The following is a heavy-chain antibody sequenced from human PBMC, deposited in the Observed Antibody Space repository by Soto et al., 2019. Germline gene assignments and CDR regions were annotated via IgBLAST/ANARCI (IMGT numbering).Heavy chain of an antibody. CDR1: GFTFSSYS. V-gene: IGHV3-48*02. Sequence: GGSLRLSCAASGFTFSSYSMNWVRQAPGKGLEWVSYISSSSSTIYYADSVKGRFTISRDNAKNSLYLQMNSLRDEDTAVYYCARGPRGRGYSYGPYYFDYWGQGTLVTVSS. D-gene: IGHD5-18*01. CDR2: ISSSSSTI. CDR3: ARGPRGRGYSYGPYYFDY. J-gene: IGHJ4*02.